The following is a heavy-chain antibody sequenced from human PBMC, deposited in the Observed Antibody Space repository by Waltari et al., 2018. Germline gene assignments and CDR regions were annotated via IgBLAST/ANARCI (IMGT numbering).Heavy chain of an antibody. CDR3: TRDRTSFGVGVPYGMDV. Sequence: EVQLVESGGGLIQPGRSLRLSCTASGFPFGDYAMSWFRQRPGKGLEWVGFIRTRSYGETTEYAASVKDRFAISRDDSKSVAYLQMNSLKSEDTGVYYCTRDRTSFGVGVPYGMDVWGQGTTVTVSS. CDR2: IRTRSYGETT. J-gene: IGHJ6*02. D-gene: IGHD3-3*01. V-gene: IGHV3-49*03. CDR1: GFPFGDYA.